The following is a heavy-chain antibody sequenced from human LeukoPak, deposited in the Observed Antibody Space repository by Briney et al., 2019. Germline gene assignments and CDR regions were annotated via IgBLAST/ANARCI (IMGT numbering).Heavy chain of an antibody. CDR2: ISGSGGRT. Sequence: GVPLTLSCAASGFTFISYAMSGVRQAPGKEGEGVSSISGSGGRTSYADSVQGPFTISRDNSKNTLYLELNSLRAEDAAVYFCAMAVIGSGSTLDYWGQGTLVTVSS. CDR3: AMAVIGSGSTLDY. CDR1: GFTFISYA. J-gene: IGHJ4*02. V-gene: IGHV3-23*01. D-gene: IGHD6-19*01.